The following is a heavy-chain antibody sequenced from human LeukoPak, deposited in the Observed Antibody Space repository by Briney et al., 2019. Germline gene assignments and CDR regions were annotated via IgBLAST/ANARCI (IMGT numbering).Heavy chain of an antibody. V-gene: IGHV3-9*03. Sequence: GGSLRLSCAASGFTFDDYAMHWVRQAPGKDLEWVSGISWNSGSIGYADSVKGRFTISRDNAKNSLYLQMNSLRAEDMALYYCAKGGGYYYDSSGYFDYWGQGTLVTVSS. D-gene: IGHD3-22*01. CDR1: GFTFDDYA. J-gene: IGHJ4*02. CDR3: AKGGGYYYDSSGYFDY. CDR2: ISWNSGSI.